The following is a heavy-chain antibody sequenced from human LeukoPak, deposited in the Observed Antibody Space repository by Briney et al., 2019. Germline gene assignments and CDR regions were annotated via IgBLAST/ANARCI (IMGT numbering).Heavy chain of an antibody. CDR2: ISGSGGST. CDR3: AKDSSQSPYDILTGPKGTDWFDP. J-gene: IGHJ5*02. Sequence: GGSLRLSCAASGFTFSSYAMSWVRQAPGKGLEWVSAISGSGGSTYYADSVKGRFTISRDNSKNTLYLQMNSLRAEDTAVYYCAKDSSQSPYDILTGPKGTDWFDPWGQGTLVTVSP. V-gene: IGHV3-23*01. CDR1: GFTFSSYA. D-gene: IGHD3-9*01.